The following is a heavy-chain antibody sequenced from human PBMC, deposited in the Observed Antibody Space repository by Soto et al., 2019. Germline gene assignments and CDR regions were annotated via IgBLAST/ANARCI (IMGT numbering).Heavy chain of an antibody. CDR1: GYTFTGYY. CDR3: ARDIAAAGTRPTDAFDI. V-gene: IGHV1-2*04. D-gene: IGHD6-13*01. CDR2: INPNSGGT. J-gene: IGHJ3*02. Sequence: SVKVSCKASGYTFTGYYMHWVRQAPGQGLEWMGWINPNSGGTNYAQKFQGWVAMTRDTSISTAYMELSRLRSDDTAVYYCARDIAAAGTRPTDAFDIWGQGTMVTVSS.